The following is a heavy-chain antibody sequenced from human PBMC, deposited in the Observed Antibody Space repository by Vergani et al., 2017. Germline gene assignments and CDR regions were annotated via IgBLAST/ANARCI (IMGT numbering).Heavy chain of an antibody. J-gene: IGHJ4*02. CDR1: GFTFNRYV. Sequence: QVQLVQSGGGVVQPGGSLRLSCVVSGFTFNRYVMQWVRQAPGKWLEWVAYVLFDGSNEYYADAVKGRFIVSRDNSNDALYLQMNSLRTDDTAVYYCARDLAYCHEGTCALWGQGSVVTVSS. D-gene: IGHD2-21*01. CDR2: VLFDGSNE. V-gene: IGHV3-30*02. CDR3: ARDLAYCHEGTCAL.